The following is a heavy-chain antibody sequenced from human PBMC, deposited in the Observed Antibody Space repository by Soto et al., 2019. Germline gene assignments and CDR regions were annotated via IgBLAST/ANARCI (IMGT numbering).Heavy chain of an antibody. CDR2: ISYDGSNK. CDR1: GFTFNNYA. V-gene: IGHV3-30-3*01. Sequence: QVQLVESGGGVGQPGRSLRLSCAASGFTFNNYAMHWVRQAPGKGLEWVALISYDGSNKYYADSVKGRFTISRDNSKNTLYLQMNSLRAEDTAVYYCARDPLWGTAMVLWYFDLWGRGTLVTVSS. CDR3: ARDPLWGTAMVLWYFDL. D-gene: IGHD5-18*01. J-gene: IGHJ2*01.